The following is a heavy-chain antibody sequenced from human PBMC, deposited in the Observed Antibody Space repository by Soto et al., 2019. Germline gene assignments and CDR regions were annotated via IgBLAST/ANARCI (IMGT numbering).Heavy chain of an antibody. CDR3: ARAYDYGSGRGRSMDV. Sequence: QVQLQESDPGLVKPSETLFLTCTVSGGSVSSGTYYWTWIRQPPGKGLEWIGYIYGTGSTNYNPSLKSRVTISVDTSKNQFSLKLSSVTAADTAVYYCARAYDYGSGRGRSMDVWGQGTTVTV. CDR2: IYGTGST. D-gene: IGHD3-10*01. V-gene: IGHV4-61*01. CDR1: GGSVSSGTYY. J-gene: IGHJ6*02.